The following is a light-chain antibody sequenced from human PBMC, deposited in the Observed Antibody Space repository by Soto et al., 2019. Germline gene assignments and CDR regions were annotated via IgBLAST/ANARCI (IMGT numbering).Light chain of an antibody. CDR1: QSVSSN. CDR3: QQYNNWT. V-gene: IGKV3D-15*01. CDR2: GAS. J-gene: IGKJ4*01. Sequence: EIVMTQSPATLSVSPGERATLSCRASQSVSSNLAWYQQKPGQAPRLLIYGASIRATGIPARFSGSGCGTEFTLTISSLQSEDFAVYYCQQYNNWTFGGGTKVEIK.